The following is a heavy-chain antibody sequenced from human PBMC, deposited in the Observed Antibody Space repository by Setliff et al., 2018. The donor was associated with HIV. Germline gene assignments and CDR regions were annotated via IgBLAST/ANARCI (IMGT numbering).Heavy chain of an antibody. CDR3: ATDNGPSYSMDI. CDR1: GFTFSDAW. V-gene: IGHV3-15*01. CDR2: IKSKIDGETT. D-gene: IGHD3-16*01. J-gene: IGHJ6*02. Sequence: GGSLRLSCAGSGFTFSDAWITWVRQAPGKGLEWLGRIKSKIDGETTDYAAPVKGRFTISRDDSKNTVYLHMNSLKTEDTAVYFCATDNGPSYSMDIWGQGTTVTVSS.